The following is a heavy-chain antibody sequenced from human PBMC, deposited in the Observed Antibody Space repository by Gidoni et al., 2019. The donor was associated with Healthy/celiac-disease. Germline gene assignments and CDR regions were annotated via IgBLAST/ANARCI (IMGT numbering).Heavy chain of an antibody. CDR1: GFTFSSYA. CDR3: ARARRGSSPHYYYYYYMDV. CDR2: ISYDGSNK. Sequence: QVQLVESGGGVVQPGRSLRLSCAASGFTFSSYAMHWVRQAPGKGLEWVAVISYDGSNKYYADSVKGRFTISRDNSKNTLYLQMNSLRAEDTAVYYCARARRGSSPHYYYYYYMDVWGKGTTVTVSS. V-gene: IGHV3-30-3*01. D-gene: IGHD6-6*01. J-gene: IGHJ6*03.